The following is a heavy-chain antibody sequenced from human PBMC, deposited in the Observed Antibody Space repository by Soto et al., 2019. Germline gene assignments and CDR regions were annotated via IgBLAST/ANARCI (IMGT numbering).Heavy chain of an antibody. V-gene: IGHV1-69*06. D-gene: IGHD3-10*01. CDR2: IIPIFGTA. Sequence: ASVKVSCKASGGTFSSYAISWVRQAPGQGLEWMGGIIPIFGTANYAQKFQGRVTITADKSTSTAYMELSSLRSEDTAVYYCARGGHRHRFGELLYPRFDYWGQGTLVTVSS. CDR3: ARGGHRHRFGELLYPRFDY. CDR1: GGTFSSYA. J-gene: IGHJ4*02.